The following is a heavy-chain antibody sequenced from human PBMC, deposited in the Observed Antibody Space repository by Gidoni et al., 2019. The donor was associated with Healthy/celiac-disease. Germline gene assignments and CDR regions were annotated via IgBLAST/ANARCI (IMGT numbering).Heavy chain of an antibody. J-gene: IGHJ6*02. CDR2: IWYDGSNK. D-gene: IGHD3-3*01. V-gene: IGHV3-33*01. Sequence: QVQLVESGGGVVQPGRSLRLSCAASGFTFSSYGMHWVRQAPGKGLEWVAVIWYDGSNKYYADSVKGRFTISRDNSKNTLYLQMNSLRAEDTAVYYCARGGQVRFRSIRWGMDVWGQGTTVTVSS. CDR3: ARGGQVRFRSIRWGMDV. CDR1: GFTFSSYG.